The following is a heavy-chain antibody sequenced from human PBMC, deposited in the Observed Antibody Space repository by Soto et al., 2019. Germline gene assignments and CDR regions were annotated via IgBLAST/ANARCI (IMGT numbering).Heavy chain of an antibody. CDR1: GFTFSNAW. D-gene: IGHD3-22*01. CDR2: IKSKTDGGTT. Sequence: GGSLRLSCAASGFTFSNAWMNWVRQAPGKGLEWVGRIKSKTDGGTTDYAAPVKGRFTISRDDSKNTLYLQMNSLKTEDTAVYYCTTGGGYYYDSSGYYRDYYYGMDVWGQGTTVTVSS. V-gene: IGHV3-15*07. CDR3: TTGGGYYYDSSGYYRDYYYGMDV. J-gene: IGHJ6*02.